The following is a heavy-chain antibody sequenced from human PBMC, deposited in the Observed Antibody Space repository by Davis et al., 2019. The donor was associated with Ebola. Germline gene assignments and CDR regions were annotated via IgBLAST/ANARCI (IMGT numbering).Heavy chain of an antibody. D-gene: IGHD3-22*01. CDR1: GFTFSSYG. CDR2: VSSYSDKI. CDR3: ARDLYYYDSSGY. Sequence: GESLKISCAASGFTFSSYGMHWVRQAPGKGLECVASVSSYSDKIYYADSVKGRFTISRDNSKNTLYLQMNSLRAEDTAVYYCARDLYYYDSSGYWGQGTLVTVSS. V-gene: IGHV3-21*01. J-gene: IGHJ4*02.